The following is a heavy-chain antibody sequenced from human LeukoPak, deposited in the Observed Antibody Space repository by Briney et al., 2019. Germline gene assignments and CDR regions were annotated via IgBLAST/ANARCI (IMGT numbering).Heavy chain of an antibody. CDR3: ATDFYDST. CDR1: GGSFSGYY. Sequence: ETLSLTCAVYGGSFSGYYWSWIRQPPGKGLEWVGRIRSNSDGGTIDYAAPVKDRFTLSRDDSKTTLYLQMNSLQTEDTAVYYCATDFYDSTWGQGTLVTVSS. CDR2: IRSNSDGGTI. D-gene: IGHD3-22*01. V-gene: IGHV3-15*07. J-gene: IGHJ5*02.